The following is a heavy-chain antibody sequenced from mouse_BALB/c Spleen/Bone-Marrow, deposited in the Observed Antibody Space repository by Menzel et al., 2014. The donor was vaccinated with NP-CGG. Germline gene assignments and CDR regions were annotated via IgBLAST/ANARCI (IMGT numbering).Heavy chain of an antibody. V-gene: IGHV1S29*02. J-gene: IGHJ3*01. CDR2: IYPYSGNT. CDR3: ARFDDDYWGFAH. CDR1: GYTFTGYN. D-gene: IGHD2-3*01. Sequence: VQLQQSGPELVKPGASVKISCKASGYTFTGYNMHWVKQSHGESLEWIGYIYPYSGNTAYNQRFKNKATLTVDNSSSTAHMELRSLTSEDSAVYYCARFDDDYWGFAHWGQGTLVTVPA.